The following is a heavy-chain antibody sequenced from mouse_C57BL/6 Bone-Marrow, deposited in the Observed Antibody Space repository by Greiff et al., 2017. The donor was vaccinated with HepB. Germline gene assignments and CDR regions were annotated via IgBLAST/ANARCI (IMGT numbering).Heavy chain of an antibody. CDR3: ARCDYDSLYAMDY. Sequence: VQLQQSGPELVKPGASVKISCKASGYTFTDYYMNWVKQSHGKSLEWIGDINPNNGGTSYNQKFKGKATLTVDKSSSTAYMELRSLTSEDSAVYYCARCDYDSLYAMDYWGQGTSVTVSS. D-gene: IGHD2-4*01. CDR1: GYTFTDYY. V-gene: IGHV1-26*01. CDR2: INPNNGGT. J-gene: IGHJ4*01.